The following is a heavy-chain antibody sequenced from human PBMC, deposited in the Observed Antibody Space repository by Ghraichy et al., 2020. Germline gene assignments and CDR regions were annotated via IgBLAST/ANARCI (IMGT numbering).Heavy chain of an antibody. D-gene: IGHD3-10*01. CDR2: LKSNNDGGTA. CDR3: NTVGDWHGSGY. Sequence: LSLTCAASGFTFSSYAMHWVRQAPGKGLEWVGRLKSNNDGGTADYAAAVKGRFTMSRDDSRDTLYLHLNSLKTEDTAVYYCNTVGDWHGSGYRGQGTPVTVSS. CDR1: GFTFSSYA. J-gene: IGHJ4*02. V-gene: IGHV3-15*01.